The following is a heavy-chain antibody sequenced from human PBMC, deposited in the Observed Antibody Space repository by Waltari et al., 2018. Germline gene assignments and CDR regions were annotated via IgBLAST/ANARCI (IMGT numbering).Heavy chain of an antibody. D-gene: IGHD3-3*01. J-gene: IGHJ3*02. V-gene: IGHV1-8*02. CDR2: MNPNSGNT. CDR3: AREGYDGPGFVI. CDR1: GYTFTGYY. Sequence: QVQLVQSGAEVKKPGASVKVSCKASGYTFTGYYMHWVRQAPGQGLEWMGWMNPNSGNTGYAQKFQGRVTMTRNTSISTAYMELSSLRSEDTAVYYCAREGYDGPGFVIWGQGTMVTVSS.